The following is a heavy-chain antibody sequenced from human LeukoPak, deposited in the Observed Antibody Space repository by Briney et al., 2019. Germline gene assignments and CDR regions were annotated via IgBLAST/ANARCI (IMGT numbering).Heavy chain of an antibody. CDR1: GYTFTDYY. CDR3: ARDSPGFGAPWYFDY. V-gene: IGHV1-2*02. J-gene: IGHJ4*02. D-gene: IGHD3-3*01. Sequence: GASVKVSCKASGYTFTDYYMHWVRQAPGQGLEWMGSINPNSGATNYAREFQGRVTMTRDTSITTAYMELSRLTSDDTAVFYCARDSPGFGAPWYFDYWGQGTLVTVSS. CDR2: INPNSGAT.